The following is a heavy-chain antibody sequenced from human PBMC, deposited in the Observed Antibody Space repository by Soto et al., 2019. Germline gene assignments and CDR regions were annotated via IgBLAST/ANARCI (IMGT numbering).Heavy chain of an antibody. Sequence: SETLSLTCTVSGGSISSGDYYWSWIRQPPGKGLEWIGYIYYSGSTYYNPSLKSRVTISVDTSKNQFSLKLSSVTAADTAVYYCARAGWELLTYYYYGMDVWGQGTTVTVYS. D-gene: IGHD1-26*01. CDR2: IYYSGST. CDR1: GGSISSGDYY. J-gene: IGHJ6*02. V-gene: IGHV4-30-4*01. CDR3: ARAGWELLTYYYYGMDV.